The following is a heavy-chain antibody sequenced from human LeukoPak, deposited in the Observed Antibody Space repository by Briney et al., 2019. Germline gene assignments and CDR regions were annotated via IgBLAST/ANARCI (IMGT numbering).Heavy chain of an antibody. CDR3: ARDDNRDYYYHD. CDR1: IDSGFTFNTYW. CDR2: IKQDGSEK. D-gene: IGHD3-22*01. Sequence: GGSLTLSCAGSIDSGFTFNTYWMSWARQAPGKGLEWVASIKQDGSEKYYVDSVKGRFTISRDNAKNSLYLQMNSLRAEDTAVYYCARDDNRDYYYHDWGQGTLLTVSS. J-gene: IGHJ4*02. V-gene: IGHV3-7*01.